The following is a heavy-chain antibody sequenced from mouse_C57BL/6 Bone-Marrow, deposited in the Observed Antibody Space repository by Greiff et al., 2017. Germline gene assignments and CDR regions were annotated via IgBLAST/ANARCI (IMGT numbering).Heavy chain of an antibody. CDR2: IDPENGDT. Sequence: VQLQQSGAELVRPGASVKLSCTASGFNIKDDYMHWVKQRPEQGLEWIGWIDPENGDTESASKFQGKATITADTSSNTAYLQLSSLTSEDTAVYYCTIYDGYYKAMDYWGQGTSVTVSS. V-gene: IGHV14-4*01. J-gene: IGHJ4*01. CDR1: GFNIKDDY. D-gene: IGHD2-3*01. CDR3: TIYDGYYKAMDY.